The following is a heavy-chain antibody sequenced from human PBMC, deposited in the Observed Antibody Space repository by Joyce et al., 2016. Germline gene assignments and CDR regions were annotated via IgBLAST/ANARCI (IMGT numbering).Heavy chain of an antibody. V-gene: IGHV1-18*04. Sequence: QVQLVQSVGEVKKPGASVQVSCKASGYTFTNHGISWVRQAPEQGLEWMGWIRDYNGNKNFAQKYQGRVTVTTDTFTSTAYMELRTLRSDDTAVYYCARDKELYCSTTSCQDAADIWGQGTMVTVSS. CDR1: GYTFTNHG. D-gene: IGHD2-2*01. CDR3: ARDKELYCSTTSCQDAADI. CDR2: IRDYNGNK. J-gene: IGHJ3*02.